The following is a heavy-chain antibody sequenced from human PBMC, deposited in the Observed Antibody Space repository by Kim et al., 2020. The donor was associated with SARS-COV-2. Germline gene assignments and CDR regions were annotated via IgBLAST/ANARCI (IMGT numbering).Heavy chain of an antibody. Sequence: GGSLRLSCAASGFTFSGSAMHWVRQASGKGLEWVGRIRTGARNYATAYAASVTGRFIISRDDSKNTAYLQMNSLKTEDTAVYYCSRLEYSSSSWGANWGQGNLVTVSS. CDR1: GFTFSGSA. D-gene: IGHD6-6*01. CDR3: SRLEYSSSSWGAN. CDR2: IRTGARNYAT. V-gene: IGHV3-73*01. J-gene: IGHJ4*02.